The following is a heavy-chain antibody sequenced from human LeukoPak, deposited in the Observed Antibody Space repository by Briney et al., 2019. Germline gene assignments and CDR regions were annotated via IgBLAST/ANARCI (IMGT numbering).Heavy chain of an antibody. CDR1: GGSISSGSYY. V-gene: IGHV4-61*02. CDR3: ARSCGGDCNWDLDY. CDR2: IYTSGST. D-gene: IGHD2-21*02. Sequence: PSETLSLTCTVSGGSISSGSYYWSWIRQPAGKGLEWIGRIYTSGSTNYNPSLKSRVTISVDTSKNQFSLKLSSVTAADTAVYYCARSCGGDCNWDLDYWGQGTLVTVSS. J-gene: IGHJ4*02.